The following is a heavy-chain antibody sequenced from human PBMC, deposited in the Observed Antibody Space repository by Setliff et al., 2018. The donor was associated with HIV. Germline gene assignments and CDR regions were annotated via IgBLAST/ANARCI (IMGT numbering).Heavy chain of an antibody. CDR1: GYTFTRNA. J-gene: IGHJ5*02. D-gene: IGHD4-17*01. CDR3: ARDLNSGDYPHWFDP. CDR2: INTVNGNT. Sequence: ASVKVSCKASGYTFTRNAMHWVRQAPGQRLEWMGWINTVNGNTKYSQKFQGRVTITRDTSASTVYMELSSLRSGDTAVYYCARDLNSGDYPHWFDPWGPGTTVTVSS. V-gene: IGHV1-3*04.